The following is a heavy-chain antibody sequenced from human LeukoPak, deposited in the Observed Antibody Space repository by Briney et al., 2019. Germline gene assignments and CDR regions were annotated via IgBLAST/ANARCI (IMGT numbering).Heavy chain of an antibody. J-gene: IGHJ4*02. CDR2: INHSGST. CDR1: GGSFSGYY. V-gene: IGHV4-34*01. CDR3: AREISSSLFGGFDY. Sequence: PSETLSLTCAVYGGSFSGYYWSWIRPPPGKGLEWIGEINHSGSTNYNPSLKSRVTISVDTSKNQFSLKLSSVTVADTAVYYCAREISSSLFGGFDYWGQGTLVTVSS. D-gene: IGHD6-13*01.